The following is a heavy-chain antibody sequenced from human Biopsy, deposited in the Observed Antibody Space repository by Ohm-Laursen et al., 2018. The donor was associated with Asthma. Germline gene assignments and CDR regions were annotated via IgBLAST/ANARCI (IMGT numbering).Heavy chain of an antibody. Sequence: ASVKVSCKTSSYTFNSAGITWVRQAPGQGLEWMGWISVYNGNTKVAQKLQDRVTMTTDTSTSTAYMELRSLRSDDTAVYFCARAVDYSHYYGIDVWGQGTTVTVS. CDR1: SYTFNSAG. CDR2: ISVYNGNT. D-gene: IGHD3-10*01. CDR3: ARAVDYSHYYGIDV. J-gene: IGHJ6*02. V-gene: IGHV1-18*01.